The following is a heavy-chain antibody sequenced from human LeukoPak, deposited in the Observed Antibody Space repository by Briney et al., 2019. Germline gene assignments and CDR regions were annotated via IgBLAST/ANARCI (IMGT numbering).Heavy chain of an antibody. D-gene: IGHD3-9*01. Sequence: SETLSLTCTVSGGSISSYYWSWIRQPAGKGLEWIGRIYTSGSTNYNPSLKSRVTMSVDTSKNQFSLKLSSVTAADTAVYYRARDRLYDILTGRNHYFDYWGQGTLSPSPQ. J-gene: IGHJ4*02. V-gene: IGHV4-4*07. CDR2: IYTSGST. CDR3: ARDRLYDILTGRNHYFDY. CDR1: GGSISSYY.